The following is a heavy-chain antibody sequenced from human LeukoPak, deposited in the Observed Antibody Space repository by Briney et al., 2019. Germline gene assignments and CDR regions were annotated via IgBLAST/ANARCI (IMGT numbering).Heavy chain of an antibody. J-gene: IGHJ6*02. CDR3: ARDCSSTSCLSYYYYGMDV. CDR1: GFTFSSYE. V-gene: IGHV3-48*03. CDR2: ISSSGSTI. D-gene: IGHD2-2*01. Sequence: RGSLRLSCAASGFTFSSYEMNWVRQAPGKGLEWVSYISSSGSTIYYADSVKGRFTISRDNAKNSLYLQMNSLRAEDTAVYYCARDCSSTSCLSYYYYGMDVWGQGTTVTVSS.